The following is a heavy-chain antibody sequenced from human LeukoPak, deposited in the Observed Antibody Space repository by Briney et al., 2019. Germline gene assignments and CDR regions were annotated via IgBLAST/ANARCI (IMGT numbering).Heavy chain of an antibody. CDR3: ARADYSSTWSHDYYYMDV. J-gene: IGHJ6*03. CDR2: IYYSGST. D-gene: IGHD6-13*01. V-gene: IGHV4-39*07. CDR1: GGSISSSSYY. Sequence: KPSETLSLTCTVSGGSISSSSYYWGWIRQPPGKGLEWIGSIYYSGSTYYNPSLKSRVTISVDTSKNQFSLKLSSVTAADTAVYYCARADYSSTWSHDYYYMDVWGKGTTVTVSS.